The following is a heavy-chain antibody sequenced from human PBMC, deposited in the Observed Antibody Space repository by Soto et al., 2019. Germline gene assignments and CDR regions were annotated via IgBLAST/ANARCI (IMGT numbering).Heavy chain of an antibody. V-gene: IGHV1-69*02. CDR2: IIPILGIT. CDR1: GGSFSSHA. Sequence: QVQLVQSGAEVKKPGSSVKVSCKASGGSFSSHAITWVRQAPGQGLEWMGRIIPILGITNYAQKFQDRVTITEDKSTSTAYMDLSSLRSEDTAMYYCSVGDDDDYRYPRDDAFDVWGQGTKVTVSS. CDR3: SVGDDDDYRYPRDDAFDV. D-gene: IGHD3-16*02. J-gene: IGHJ3*01.